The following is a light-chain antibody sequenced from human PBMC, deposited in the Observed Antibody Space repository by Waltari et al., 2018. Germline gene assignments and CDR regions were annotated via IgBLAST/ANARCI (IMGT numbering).Light chain of an antibody. CDR1: QVVRDE. CDR2: RAA. V-gene: IGKV3-15*01. Sequence: RARQVVRDEWALYQHTSGQAPRLLTYRAAYRATGVPDRFSGSGSGTEFTLTINSLQSEDFAVYYCQQYNNWLTFGGGTKVEV. CDR3: QQYNNWLT. J-gene: IGKJ4*01.